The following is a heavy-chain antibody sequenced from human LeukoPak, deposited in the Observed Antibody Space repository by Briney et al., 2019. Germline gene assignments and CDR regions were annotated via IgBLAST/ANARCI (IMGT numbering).Heavy chain of an antibody. CDR1: GGSFSDYQ. V-gene: IGHV4-34*01. Sequence: SETLSLTCAVSGGSFSDYQWNWIRQSPGKGLEWIGEISHSGTTTYNPSLKSRVTISVDTSKNQFSLKLRSVTAADTAVYYCARGRGAQYSYGYYFDYWGQGTLVTVSS. J-gene: IGHJ4*02. D-gene: IGHD5-18*01. CDR2: ISHSGTT. CDR3: ARGRGAQYSYGYYFDY.